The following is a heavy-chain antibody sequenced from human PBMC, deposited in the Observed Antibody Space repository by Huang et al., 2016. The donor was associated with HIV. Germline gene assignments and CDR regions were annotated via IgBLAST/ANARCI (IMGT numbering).Heavy chain of an antibody. CDR1: GLTFSGSA. J-gene: IGHJ4*02. V-gene: IGHV3-73*02. D-gene: IGHD2-21*02. CDR3: WISVVTASGY. CDR2: IRSKANSDAT. Sequence: EVQLVESGGGLVQPGGSLKLSCAASGLTFSGSAMHWVRQGSGKGVGVVGRIRSKANSDATAYAAWVKGRVTISRDDSKNTAYLQMNSLKTEDTAVYYCWISVVTASGYWGQGTLVTVSS.